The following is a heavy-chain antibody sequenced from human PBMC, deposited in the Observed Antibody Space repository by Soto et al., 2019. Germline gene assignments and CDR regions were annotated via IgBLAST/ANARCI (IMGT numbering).Heavy chain of an antibody. CDR3: ARFPVPHDAFDI. D-gene: IGHD6-6*01. V-gene: IGHV4-34*01. Sequence: QVQLQQWGAGLLKPSETLSLTCAVYGGSFSGYYWSWIRQPPGKGLEWIGEINHSGSTHYNPSLKSRVTISVDTSKNQFSLKLSSVTAADTAVYYCARFPVPHDAFDIWGQGTMVTVSS. J-gene: IGHJ3*02. CDR2: INHSGST. CDR1: GGSFSGYY.